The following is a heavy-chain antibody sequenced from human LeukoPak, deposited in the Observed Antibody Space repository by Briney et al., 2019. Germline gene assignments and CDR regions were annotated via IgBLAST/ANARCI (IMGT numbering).Heavy chain of an antibody. CDR3: ARHEVAAAGTPASYYYYMDV. D-gene: IGHD6-13*01. CDR1: GGSISSYY. Sequence: SETLSLTCTVSGGSISSYYWSWIRQPPGKGLEWIGYIYTSGSTNYSPSLKSRVTISVDTSKNQFSLKLSSVTAADTAVYYCARHEVAAAGTPASYYYYMDVWGKGTTVTVSS. V-gene: IGHV4-4*09. J-gene: IGHJ6*03. CDR2: IYTSGST.